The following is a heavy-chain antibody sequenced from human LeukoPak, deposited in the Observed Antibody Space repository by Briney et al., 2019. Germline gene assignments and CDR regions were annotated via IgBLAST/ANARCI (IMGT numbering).Heavy chain of an antibody. Sequence: PSQTLSLTCTVSGGSISSGGYHWSWIRQHPGKGLEWIGYIFYSGSTYYNPSLKSRVTISVDKSKNQFSLKLSSVTAADTAVYYCASRGSHDAFDIWGQGTMVTVSS. CDR3: ASRGSHDAFDI. V-gene: IGHV4-31*03. CDR2: IFYSGST. J-gene: IGHJ3*02. D-gene: IGHD1-26*01. CDR1: GGSISSGGYH.